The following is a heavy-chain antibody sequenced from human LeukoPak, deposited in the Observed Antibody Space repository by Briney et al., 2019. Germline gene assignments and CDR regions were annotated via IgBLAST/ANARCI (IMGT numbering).Heavy chain of an antibody. CDR2: FDPEDGET. J-gene: IGHJ4*02. V-gene: IGHV1-24*01. Sequence: GASVKVSCKVSGYTLTELSMHWVRQAPGKGREWMGGFDPEDGETIYAQKSQGRVTMTEDTSTDTAYMELSSLRSKDTAVYYCATAYCSSTSCSGGWVDFDYWGQGTLVTVSS. CDR3: ATAYCSSTSCSGGWVDFDY. CDR1: GYTLTELS. D-gene: IGHD2-2*01.